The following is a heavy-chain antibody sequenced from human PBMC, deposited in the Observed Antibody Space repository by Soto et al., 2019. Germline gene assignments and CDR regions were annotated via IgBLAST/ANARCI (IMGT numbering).Heavy chain of an antibody. D-gene: IGHD5-18*01. V-gene: IGHV3-30*03. Sequence: GGVVQPGRSLRLSCAASGFTFTSYGMHWVRQAPGTRLEWVAVISYDGGLQHYADSVKGRFTISRDNSKNMVLLQMNSLRAEDTAVYYCVSDRGYGHASVPYSWGQGTLVSVSS. CDR3: VSDRGYGHASVPYS. J-gene: IGHJ4*02. CDR2: ISYDGGLQ. CDR1: GFTFTSYG.